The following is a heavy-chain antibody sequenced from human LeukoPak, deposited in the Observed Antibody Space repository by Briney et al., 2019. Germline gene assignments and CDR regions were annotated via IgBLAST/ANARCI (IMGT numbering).Heavy chain of an antibody. CDR2: IKSKADGGTI. V-gene: IGHV3-15*01. Sequence: PGGSLRLSCAASGITFSNAWMTWVRQAPGKGLEWVGRIKSKADGGTIDYAAPVKGRFIISRDDSKNTLYLELNSLKIEDTALYYCASRPNPREGPSSYWGQGTLVTVSS. CDR3: ASRPNPREGPSSY. D-gene: IGHD5/OR15-5a*01. CDR1: GITFSNAW. J-gene: IGHJ4*02.